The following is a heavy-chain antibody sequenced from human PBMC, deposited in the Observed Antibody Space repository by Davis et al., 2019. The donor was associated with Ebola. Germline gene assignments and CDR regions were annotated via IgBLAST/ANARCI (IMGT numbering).Heavy chain of an antibody. J-gene: IGHJ6*03. CDR1: GVVFRNYV. CDR3: ASGDGRGSSYDMDV. Sequence: GESLKISCAASGVVFRNYVMRWVRQAPGKGLEWVSTLGTSADTYYADSVKGRFTISRDNAKNSLFLQMNSLRAEDTALYYCASGDGRGSSYDMDVWGQGTTVTVSS. V-gene: IGHV3-69-1*01. CDR2: LGTSADT. D-gene: IGHD5-12*01.